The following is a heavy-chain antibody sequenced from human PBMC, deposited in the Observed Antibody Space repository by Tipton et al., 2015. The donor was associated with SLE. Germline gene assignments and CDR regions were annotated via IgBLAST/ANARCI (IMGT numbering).Heavy chain of an antibody. V-gene: IGHV6-1*01. D-gene: IGHD6-19*01. J-gene: IGHJ4*02. CDR2: TYYRSKWYY. CDR3: ARGSYPSVWH. Sequence: PSRGLEWLGRTYYRSKWYYDYAVSVKSRISINPDTSKNQLSLQLKSVTPEDTAVYYCARGSYPSVWHWGQGILVTVSS.